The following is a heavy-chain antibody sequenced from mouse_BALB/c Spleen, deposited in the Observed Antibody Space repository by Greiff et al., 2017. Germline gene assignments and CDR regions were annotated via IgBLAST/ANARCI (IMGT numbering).Heavy chain of an antibody. J-gene: IGHJ3*01. CDR1: GFTFSDYY. V-gene: IGHV5-4*02. CDR2: ISDGGSYT. D-gene: IGHD2-2*01. Sequence: EVQLVESGGGLVKPGGSLKLSCAASGFTFSDYYMYWVRQTPEKRLEWVATISDGGSYTYYPDSVKGRFTISRDNAKNNLYLQMSSLKSEDTAMYYCASGYDQAAWFAYWGQGTLVTVSA. CDR3: ASGYDQAAWFAY.